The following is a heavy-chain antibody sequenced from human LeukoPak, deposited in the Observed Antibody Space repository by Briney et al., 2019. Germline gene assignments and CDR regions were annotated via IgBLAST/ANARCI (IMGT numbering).Heavy chain of an antibody. CDR1: GYTFTDYY. CDR3: ATTYGGNFPSAPLDY. CDR2: VDPEDGET. Sequence: ASVKVSCKVSGYTFTDYYMHWVQQAPGKELEWMGLVDPEDGETIYAEKFQGRVTITADTSTDTAYMELSSLRSEDTAVYYCATTYGGNFPSAPLDYWGQGTLVTVSS. D-gene: IGHD4-23*01. J-gene: IGHJ4*02. V-gene: IGHV1-69-2*01.